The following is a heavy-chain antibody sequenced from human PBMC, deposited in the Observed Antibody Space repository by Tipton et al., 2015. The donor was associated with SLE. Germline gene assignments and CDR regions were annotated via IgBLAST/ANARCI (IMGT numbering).Heavy chain of an antibody. V-gene: IGHV3-33*08. CDR3: ARKGLLWFRELLGFDY. D-gene: IGHD3-10*01. Sequence: SLRLSCAASGFTFNVYGMHWLRQAPGKGLEWVAVSWFDGSDYVDSVKGRFTISRDNSKNTLYLQMNSLRAEDTAVYYCARKGLLWFRELLGFDYWGQGTLVTVSS. J-gene: IGHJ4*02. CDR2: SWFDGSD. CDR1: GFTFNVYG.